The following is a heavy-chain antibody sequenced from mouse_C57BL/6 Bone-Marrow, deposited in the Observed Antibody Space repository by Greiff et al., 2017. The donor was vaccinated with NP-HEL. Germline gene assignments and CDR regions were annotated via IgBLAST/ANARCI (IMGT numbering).Heavy chain of an antibody. CDR1: GFTFSNYW. CDR2: IRVKYDNYAT. CDR3: TGHYYGSSAWFAY. D-gene: IGHD1-1*01. J-gene: IGHJ3*01. V-gene: IGHV6-3*01. Sequence: EVKVVESGGGLVQPGGSMKLSCVASGFTFSNYWMNWVRQSPEKGLEWVAQIRVKYDNYATNYAEFVKGRFTISRDDSKSSVYLQMNNLWAEDTGINYCTGHYYGSSAWFAYWGQGTLVTVSA.